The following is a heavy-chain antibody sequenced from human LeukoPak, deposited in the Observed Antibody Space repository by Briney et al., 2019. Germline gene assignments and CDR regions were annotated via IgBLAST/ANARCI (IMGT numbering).Heavy chain of an antibody. Sequence: GGSLRLSCAASGFTFSSYAMHWVRQAPGKGLEWVAVISYDGSNKYYADSVKGRFTISRDNFKNTLYLQMNSLRAEDTAVYYCARSPYDILTGYSYYFDYWGQGTLVTVSS. CDR1: GFTFSSYA. V-gene: IGHV3-30-3*01. CDR2: ISYDGSNK. CDR3: ARSPYDILTGYSYYFDY. D-gene: IGHD3-9*01. J-gene: IGHJ4*02.